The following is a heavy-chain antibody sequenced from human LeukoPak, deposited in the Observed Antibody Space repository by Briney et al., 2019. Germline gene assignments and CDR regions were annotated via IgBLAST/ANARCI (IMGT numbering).Heavy chain of an antibody. J-gene: IGHJ6*03. CDR1: RFIFSKYA. D-gene: IGHD3-3*01. Sequence: GGSLRLSCAASRFIFSKYAMSWVRQAPGKGLEWVSGISASGVYTYYADSVKGRFTVSRDNAKMSLFLQMNSLRAEDTAVYYCARDNGVVHGVYYMDVWGKGTTVTVS. V-gene: IGHV3-23*01. CDR3: ARDNGVVHGVYYMDV. CDR2: ISASGVYT.